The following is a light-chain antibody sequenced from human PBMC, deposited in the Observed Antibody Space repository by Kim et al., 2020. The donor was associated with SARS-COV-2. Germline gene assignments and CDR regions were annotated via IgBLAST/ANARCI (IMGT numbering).Light chain of an antibody. CDR2: STT. J-gene: IGLJ2*01. Sequence: GTVTLNCASGMGAVTSAYDPNWFQQKPGQAPRALIYSTTNKHSWTPARFSGSLLGGKAALTLSGVQPEDEAEYYCLLYYGGAVGVVFGGGTQLTVL. V-gene: IGLV7-43*01. CDR1: MGAVTSAYD. CDR3: LLYYGGAVGVV.